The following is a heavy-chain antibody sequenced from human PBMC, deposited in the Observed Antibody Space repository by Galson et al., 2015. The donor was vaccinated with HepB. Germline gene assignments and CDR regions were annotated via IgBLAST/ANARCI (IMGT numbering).Heavy chain of an antibody. Sequence: SLRLSCAVSGFTFSGSAIHWVRQASGKGLEWVGRIRSKANDYATAYAASLKGRFTISRADSKNTAYLHMKSLKTEDTAVYYCTRLGDFSGYSSSWGQGTLVTVSS. CDR1: GFTFSGSA. CDR3: TRLGDFSGYSSS. V-gene: IGHV3-73*01. CDR2: IRSKANDYAT. J-gene: IGHJ4*02. D-gene: IGHD6-13*01.